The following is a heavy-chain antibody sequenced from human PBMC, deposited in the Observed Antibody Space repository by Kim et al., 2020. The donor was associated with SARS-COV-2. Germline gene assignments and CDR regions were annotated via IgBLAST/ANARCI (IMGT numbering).Heavy chain of an antibody. J-gene: IGHJ4*02. V-gene: IGHV4-39*01. CDR3: ARRRRFHSEDYFDY. Sequence: SQPLMSRVTVSVDTAKNPVSLKLSSVTAADTAVYYCARRRRFHSEDYFDYWGQGTLVTVSS. D-gene: IGHD3-10*01.